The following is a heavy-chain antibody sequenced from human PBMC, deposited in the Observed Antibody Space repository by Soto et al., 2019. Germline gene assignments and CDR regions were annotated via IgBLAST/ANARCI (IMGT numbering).Heavy chain of an antibody. D-gene: IGHD6-13*01. CDR3: ARVAYSSSWVLGYYGMDV. Sequence: ASVKVSCKASGGTFSSYAISWVRQAPGQGLEWMGGIIPIFGTANYAQKSQGRVTITADESTSTAYMELSSLRSEDTAVYYCARVAYSSSWVLGYYGMDVWGQGTTDTVYS. V-gene: IGHV1-69*13. CDR2: IIPIFGTA. CDR1: GGTFSSYA. J-gene: IGHJ6*02.